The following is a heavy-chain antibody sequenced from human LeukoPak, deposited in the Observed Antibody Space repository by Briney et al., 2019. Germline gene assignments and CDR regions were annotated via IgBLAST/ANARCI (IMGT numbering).Heavy chain of an antibody. V-gene: IGHV3-23*01. J-gene: IGHJ4*02. CDR2: ISGSGGSP. CDR1: GFTFSSYA. Sequence: GGSLRLSCAASGFTFSSYAMSWVRQAPGKGLEWVSAISGSGGSPYYADSVKGRFTISRDNSKNTLYLQMNSLRAEDTAVYYCAKDAGIDWLLSTYYFDYWGQGTLVTVSS. CDR3: AKDAGIDWLLSTYYFDY. D-gene: IGHD3-9*01.